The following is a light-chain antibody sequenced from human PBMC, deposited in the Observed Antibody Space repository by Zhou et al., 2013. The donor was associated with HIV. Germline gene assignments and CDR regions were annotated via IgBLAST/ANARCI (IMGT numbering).Light chain of an antibody. CDR2: AAS. V-gene: IGKV1-17*01. CDR3: QQVNNYPRT. CDR1: HDIGKD. Sequence: IQLTQSPSSLSASVGDRVTISCRASHDIGKDLGWYQQVPGKAPKLLIYAASTLQSGVPSRFSGGGSGTEFTLTISSLQPEDFATYYCQQVNNYPRTFGQGTKVEIK. J-gene: IGKJ1*01.